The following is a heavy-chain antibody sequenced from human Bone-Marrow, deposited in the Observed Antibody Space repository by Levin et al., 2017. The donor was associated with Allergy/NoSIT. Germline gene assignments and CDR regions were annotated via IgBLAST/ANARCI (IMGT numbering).Heavy chain of an antibody. D-gene: IGHD2-15*01. J-gene: IGHJ4*02. CDR2: INAANGNT. CDR3: ARDDGGSCPY. V-gene: IGHV1-3*01. Sequence: ASVKVSCKASGYTFISYPMHWVRQAPGQRLEWMGWINAANGNTKYSQNFQGRVTITRDTSASTAYMELSSLRSEDTAVYYCARDDGGSCPYWGQGTLVTVSS. CDR1: GYTFISYP.